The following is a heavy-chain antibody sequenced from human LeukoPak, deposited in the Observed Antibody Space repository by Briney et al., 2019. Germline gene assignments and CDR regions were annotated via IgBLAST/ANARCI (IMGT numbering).Heavy chain of an antibody. V-gene: IGHV3-7*01. J-gene: IGHJ5*02. D-gene: IGHD2-2*01. Sequence: PGGSVRLSCAASGFTFSSYWMSWVRQAPGKGLEWVANIKQDGSEKYYVDSVKGRFTISRDNAKNSLYLQMNSLRAEDTAVYYCARDHGRYQLRNPNWFDPWGQGTLVTVSS. CDR2: IKQDGSEK. CDR3: ARDHGRYQLRNPNWFDP. CDR1: GFTFSSYW.